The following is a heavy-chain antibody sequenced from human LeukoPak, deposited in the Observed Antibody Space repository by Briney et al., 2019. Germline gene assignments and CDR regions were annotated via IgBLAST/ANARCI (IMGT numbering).Heavy chain of an antibody. V-gene: IGHV3-48*02. CDR1: GFSFSRYA. D-gene: IGHD3-22*01. J-gene: IGHJ4*02. CDR3: ARDYYDSTGYYQGDH. Sequence: GRSLRLSCAASGFSFSRYAMHWVRQAPGRGLEWVSHISSSSTTIHYADSAKGRFTISRDNAKNSLYLQMDSLRDEDTAVYYCARDYYDSTGYYQGDHWGQGTLVTVSS. CDR2: ISSSSTTI.